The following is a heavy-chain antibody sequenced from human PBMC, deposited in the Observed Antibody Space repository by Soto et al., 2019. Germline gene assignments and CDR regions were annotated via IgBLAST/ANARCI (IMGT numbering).Heavy chain of an antibody. CDR2: IWYDESHR. V-gene: IGHV3-33*08. CDR3: ARDSSGGDAYPDY. CDR1: GFSFSSYG. D-gene: IGHD2-15*01. Sequence: ESGGGVVQPGRSLRLSCAASGFSFSSYGMHWVHQAPGKGLEWVAVIWYDESHRYFADSVKGRFTISRDSSKKTLYLQMSSLRAEDTAVYYCARDSSGGDAYPDYWGQGTQVTVSS. J-gene: IGHJ4*02.